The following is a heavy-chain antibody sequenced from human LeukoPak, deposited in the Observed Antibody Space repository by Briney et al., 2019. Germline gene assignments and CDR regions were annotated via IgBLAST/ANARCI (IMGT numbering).Heavy chain of an antibody. V-gene: IGHV1-18*01. D-gene: IGHD2-15*01. CDR3: EXTXNPXXXYCXGGSCSTDFDY. CDR1: GYTFTSYG. Sequence: ASVKVSCKASGYTFTSYGISWVRQAPGQGLEWMGWISAYNGNTNYAQKFQGRVTITADKSTSTAYMELSSLRSEDTAVDYCEXTXNPXXXYCXGGSCSTDFDYWGQGTLVTVSS. J-gene: IGHJ4*02. CDR2: ISAYNGNT.